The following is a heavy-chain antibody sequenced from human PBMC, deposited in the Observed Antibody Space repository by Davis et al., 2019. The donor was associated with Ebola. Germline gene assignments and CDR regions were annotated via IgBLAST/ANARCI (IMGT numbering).Heavy chain of an antibody. Sequence: GESLKISCAASGFTFSGSAMHWVRQASGKGLEWVGRIRSKAKSYATAYAASVKGRFTISRDDSKNTAYLQMNSLKIEDTAVYYCTTDPPWGSYRYSDYWGQGTLVTVSS. CDR2: IRSKAKSYAT. J-gene: IGHJ4*02. D-gene: IGHD3-16*02. V-gene: IGHV3-73*01. CDR3: TTDPPWGSYRYSDY. CDR1: GFTFSGSA.